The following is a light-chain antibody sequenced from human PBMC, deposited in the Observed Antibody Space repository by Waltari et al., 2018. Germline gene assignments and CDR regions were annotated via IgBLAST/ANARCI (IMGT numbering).Light chain of an antibody. CDR3: QHYGSSTYT. V-gene: IGKV3-20*01. CDR2: GAF. J-gene: IGKJ2*01. Sequence: EIVLTQSPGTLSLSPGERATLSCRASQSVSSTYLAWYQQKPGQAPRLLIYGAFNRATGIPDRFSCSGSGTDFTLTISRLEPEDFAVYYCQHYGSSTYTFGQGTKLEIK. CDR1: QSVSSTY.